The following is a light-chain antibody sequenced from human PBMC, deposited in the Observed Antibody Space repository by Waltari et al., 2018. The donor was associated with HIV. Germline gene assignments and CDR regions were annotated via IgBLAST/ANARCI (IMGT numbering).Light chain of an antibody. CDR2: EVS. CDR1: SRDVGGYNN. Sequence: QSALPQPASVSGSPGQSITLSCTGNSRDVGGYNNVSRYKHHPGKAPKRMTHEVSNRPSGVSNCFSGSKSGNTASLTISGLQAGDEADYYCSSYTSSSTLIFGGGTILTVL. V-gene: IGLV2-14*01. CDR3: SSYTSSSTLI. J-gene: IGLJ2*01.